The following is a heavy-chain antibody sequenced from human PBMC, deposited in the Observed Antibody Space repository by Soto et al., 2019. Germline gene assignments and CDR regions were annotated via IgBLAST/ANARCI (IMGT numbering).Heavy chain of an antibody. J-gene: IGHJ6*02. D-gene: IGHD3-3*01. CDR2: INGNGRKT. V-gene: IGHV3-23*01. CDR1: GFTFSSYA. CDR3: VKDLNFDFWTGYRYYAMEI. Sequence: GGSLRLSCAASGFTFSSYAMNWVRQAPGKGLEWVSSINGNGRKTSYADSVRGRFTISRDNSKKTLFLHVNSLRAEDTAVYYCVKDLNFDFWTGYRYYAMEIWGQGTAVTVSS.